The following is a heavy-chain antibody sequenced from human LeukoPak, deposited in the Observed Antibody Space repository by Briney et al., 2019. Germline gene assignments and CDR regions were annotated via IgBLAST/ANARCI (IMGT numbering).Heavy chain of an antibody. CDR2: IIPIFGTA. V-gene: IGHV1-69*13. J-gene: IGHJ4*02. D-gene: IGHD3-9*01. CDR1: GGTFSSYA. CDR3: ARSRTELRYFDWLLTHDY. Sequence: ASVKVSCKASGGTFSSYAISWVRQAPGQGLEWMGGIIPIFGTANYAQKFQGRVTITADESTSTAYMELSSLRSEDTAVYYCARSRTELRYFDWLLTHDYWGQGTLVTVSS.